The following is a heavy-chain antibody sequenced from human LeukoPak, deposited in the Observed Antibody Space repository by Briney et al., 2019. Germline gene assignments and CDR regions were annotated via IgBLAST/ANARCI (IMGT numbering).Heavy chain of an antibody. CDR3: ARHRDYYYYYYMDV. Sequence: PSETLSLTCAVYGGSFSGYYWSWIRQPPGKGLEWIGEINHSGSTNYNPSLKSRVTISVDTSKNQFSLKLSSVTAADTAVYYCARHRDYYYYYYMDVWGKGTTVTVSS. V-gene: IGHV4-34*01. CDR1: GGSFSGYY. CDR2: INHSGST. J-gene: IGHJ6*03.